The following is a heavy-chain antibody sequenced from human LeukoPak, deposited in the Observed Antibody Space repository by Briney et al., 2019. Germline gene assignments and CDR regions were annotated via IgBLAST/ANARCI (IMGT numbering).Heavy chain of an antibody. D-gene: IGHD4-17*01. J-gene: IGHJ6*02. CDR2: IYSGGST. V-gene: IGHV3-53*01. CDR1: GFTVSSNY. CDR3: ARADDYGDYRVHGMDV. Sequence: GGSLRLSCAASGFTVSSNYMSWVRQAPGKGLEWVSVIYSGGSTYYADSVKGRFTISRDNSKNTLYLQMNSLRAEDTAVYYCARADDYGDYRVHGMDVWGQGTTVTVSS.